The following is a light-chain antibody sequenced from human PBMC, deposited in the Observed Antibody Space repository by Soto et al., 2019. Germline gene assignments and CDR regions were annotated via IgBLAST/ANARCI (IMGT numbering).Light chain of an antibody. J-gene: IGKJ4*01. CDR3: QQRINWPLT. CDR1: QSVSRH. CDR2: DAS. V-gene: IGKV3-11*01. Sequence: EIVLTQSPATLSLSPGERATLSCRASQSVSRHLAWYQQKPGQAPRLLIHDASNRATGVPARFSGSGSGTDFTLTISSLEPEDFAVYHCQQRINWPLTFGGGTKVEIK.